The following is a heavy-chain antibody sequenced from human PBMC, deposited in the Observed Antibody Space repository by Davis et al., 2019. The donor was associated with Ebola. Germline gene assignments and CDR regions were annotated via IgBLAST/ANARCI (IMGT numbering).Heavy chain of an antibody. CDR1: GFTFSSYW. V-gene: IGHV3-7*03. D-gene: IGHD2-8*01. CDR2: IKQDGSEK. J-gene: IGHJ4*02. CDR3: ARRGGFVLMVYAPDY. Sequence: GESLKISCAASGFTFSSYWMSWVRQAPGKGLEWVANIKQDGSEKYYVDSVKGRFTISRDNAKNSLYLQMNSLRAEDTAVYYCARRGGFVLMVYAPDYWGQGTLVTVSS.